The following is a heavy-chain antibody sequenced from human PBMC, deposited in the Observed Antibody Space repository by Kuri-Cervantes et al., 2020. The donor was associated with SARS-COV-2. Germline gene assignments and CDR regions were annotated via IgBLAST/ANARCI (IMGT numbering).Heavy chain of an antibody. Sequence: ESLKISCTVSGGSISSSSYYWGWIRQPPGKGLEWIGSIYYSGSTYYNPSLKSRVTISVDTSKNQFSLKLSSVTAADTAVYYCARAYCGGDCYSEGGYWGQGTLVTVSS. CDR2: IYYSGST. CDR3: ARAYCGGDCYSEGGY. D-gene: IGHD2-21*01. J-gene: IGHJ4*02. V-gene: IGHV4-39*01. CDR1: GGSISSSSYY.